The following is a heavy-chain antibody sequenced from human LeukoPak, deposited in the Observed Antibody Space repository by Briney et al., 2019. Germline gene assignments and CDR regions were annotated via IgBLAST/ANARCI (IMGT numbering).Heavy chain of an antibody. V-gene: IGHV3-74*01. CDR1: GFTFSGYE. CDR3: ARSSAVTTLSLTY. Sequence: PGGSLRLSCAASGFTFSGYEMNWVRQAPGKGLVWVSRINSDGSDTTYADSVKGRFTISRDNAKNTLYLQMNSLRVEDTAVYYCARSSAVTTLSLTYWGLGTLVTVSS. CDR2: INSDGSDT. D-gene: IGHD4-17*01. J-gene: IGHJ4*02.